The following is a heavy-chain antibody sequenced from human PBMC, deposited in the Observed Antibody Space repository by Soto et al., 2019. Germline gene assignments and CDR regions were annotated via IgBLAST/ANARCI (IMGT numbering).Heavy chain of an antibody. CDR1: GGSFSGYY. CDR2: INHSGST. D-gene: IGHD6-6*01. V-gene: IGHV4-34*01. CDR3: ARGGAARRGPRFDP. J-gene: IGHJ5*02. Sequence: PSETLSLTCAVYGGSFSGYYWSWIRQPPGKGLEWIGEINHSGSTNHNPSLKSRVTISVDTSKNQFSLKLSSVTAADTAVYYCARGGAARRGPRFDPWGQGTLVTVSS.